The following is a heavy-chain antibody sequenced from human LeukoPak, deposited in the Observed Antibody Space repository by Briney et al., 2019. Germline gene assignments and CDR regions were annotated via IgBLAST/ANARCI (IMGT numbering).Heavy chain of an antibody. CDR2: IYYSGST. Sequence: SETLSLTCTVSGGSISSSSYYWGWIRQPPGKGLEWIGSIYYSGSTYYNPSLKSRVTISVDTSKNQFSLKLSSVTAADTAVYYCARSHDGYDSSGLEVWFDPWGQGTLVTVSS. D-gene: IGHD3-22*01. CDR1: GGSISSSSYY. CDR3: ARSHDGYDSSGLEVWFDP. J-gene: IGHJ5*02. V-gene: IGHV4-39*01.